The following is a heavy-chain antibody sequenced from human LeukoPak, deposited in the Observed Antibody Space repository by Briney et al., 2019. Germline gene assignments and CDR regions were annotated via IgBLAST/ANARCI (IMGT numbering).Heavy chain of an antibody. D-gene: IGHD3-22*01. Sequence: GRSLRLSCAASGFTFDDYTMHWVRQAPGKGLEWVSLISWDGGSTYYADSVKGRFTISRDNSKNSLYLQMNSLRTEDTALYYCAKGPYYYDSSGYYPSAEYFQHWGQGTLVTVSS. CDR1: GFTFDDYT. J-gene: IGHJ1*01. V-gene: IGHV3-43*01. CDR2: ISWDGGST. CDR3: AKGPYYYDSSGYYPSAEYFQH.